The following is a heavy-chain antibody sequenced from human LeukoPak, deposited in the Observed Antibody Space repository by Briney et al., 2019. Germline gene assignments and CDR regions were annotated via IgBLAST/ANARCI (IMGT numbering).Heavy chain of an antibody. J-gene: IGHJ6*02. CDR2: NSAYNGNT. Sequence: ASVKVSCKASGYTFTSYGISWVRQAPGQGLEWMGWNSAYNGNTNYAQKLQGRVTMTTDTSTSTAYMELRSLRSDDTAVYYCAREVTMVRGVIGPYYYYYGMDVWGQGTTVTVSS. D-gene: IGHD3-10*01. CDR3: AREVTMVRGVIGPYYYYYGMDV. CDR1: GYTFTSYG. V-gene: IGHV1-18*01.